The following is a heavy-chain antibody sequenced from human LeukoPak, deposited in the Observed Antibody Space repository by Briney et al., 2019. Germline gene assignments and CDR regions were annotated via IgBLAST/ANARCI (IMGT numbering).Heavy chain of an antibody. CDR1: GGSISSSGYY. J-gene: IGHJ4*02. D-gene: IGHD5-12*01. V-gene: IGHV4-39*01. CDR2: IYYSGNT. CDR3: ARQQNRGYGLPFDY. Sequence: SETLSLTCTVSGGSISSSGYYWGWIRQPPGKGLEWIGSIYYSGNTYYNPSLKSRVTISVDTSKNQFSLKLSSVTAADTAVYYCARQQNRGYGLPFDYWGQRTLVTVSS.